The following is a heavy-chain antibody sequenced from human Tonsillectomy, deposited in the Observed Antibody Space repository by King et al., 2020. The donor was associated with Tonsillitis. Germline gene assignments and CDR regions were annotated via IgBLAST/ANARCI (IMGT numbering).Heavy chain of an antibody. D-gene: IGHD5-18*01. CDR3: STADKYSYGYPFDS. V-gene: IGHV3-15*01. CDR2: IKSIPDGGTA. Sequence: VQLVESGGRFVKPGGSLSLSCAASGLTFSDAWLNWVRQAPGKGLEWVGRIKSIPDGGTADYAAPVRGRFTLSRDDSKNTVSLQMHSLQTEDTAIYYCSTADKYSYGYPFDSWGQGTLVTVSS. CDR1: GLTFSDAW. J-gene: IGHJ4*02.